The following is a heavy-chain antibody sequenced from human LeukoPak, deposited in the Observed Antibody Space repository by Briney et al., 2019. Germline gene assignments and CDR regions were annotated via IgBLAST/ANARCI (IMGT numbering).Heavy chain of an antibody. D-gene: IGHD5-12*01. Sequence: SETLSLTCTVSGGSISSGGYYWSWIRQRPGKGLEWIGYIYYSGSTYYNPSLKSRVTISVDTSKNQFSLKLSSVTAADTAVYYCARGGGYGHGWFDPWGQGTLVTVSS. J-gene: IGHJ5*02. V-gene: IGHV4-31*03. CDR2: IYYSGST. CDR3: ARGGGYGHGWFDP. CDR1: GGSISSGGYY.